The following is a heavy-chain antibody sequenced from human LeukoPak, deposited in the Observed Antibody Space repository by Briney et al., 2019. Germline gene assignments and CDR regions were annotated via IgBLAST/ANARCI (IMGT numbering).Heavy chain of an antibody. CDR1: GGSISSYY. J-gene: IGHJ4*02. CDR2: IYYSGST. CDR3: ARVWVDYSRAPTFDY. D-gene: IGHD3-16*01. V-gene: IGHV4-59*01. Sequence: SETLSLTCTVSGGSISSYYWSWIRQPPGKGLEWIGYIYYSGSTNYNPSLKSRVTISVDTSKNQFSLKLSSVTAADTAVYYCARVWVDYSRAPTFDYWGQGTLVTVSS.